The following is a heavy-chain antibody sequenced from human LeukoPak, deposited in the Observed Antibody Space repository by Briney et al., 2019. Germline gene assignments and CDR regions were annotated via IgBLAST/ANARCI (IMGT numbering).Heavy chain of an antibody. CDR3: ARDQGVYYDSSGYYTPWGAFDI. V-gene: IGHV1-69*13. CDR2: IIPIFGTA. D-gene: IGHD3-22*01. Sequence: SVKVSCKASGGTLSSYAISWVRQAPGQGPEWMGGIIPIFGTANYAQKFQGRVTITADESTSTAYMELSSLRSEDTAVYYCARDQGVYYDSSGYYTPWGAFDIWGQGTMVTVSS. J-gene: IGHJ3*02. CDR1: GGTLSSYA.